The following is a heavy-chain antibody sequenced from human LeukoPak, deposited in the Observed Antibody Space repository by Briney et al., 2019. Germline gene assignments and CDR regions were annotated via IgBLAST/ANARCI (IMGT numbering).Heavy chain of an antibody. J-gene: IGHJ6*02. D-gene: IGHD6-13*01. CDR2: ISSDSTYI. CDR3: ASETAAPGTSFYFGMDV. CDR1: GFTFSTYS. V-gene: IGHV3-21*01. Sequence: GGSLRLSCAASGFTFSTYSMNWVRQAPGKGLDWVSSISSDSTYIYYADSVKGRFTMSRDNAKNSLYLQMNSLRAEDTAVYFCASETAAPGTSFYFGMDVWGQGTTVTVSS.